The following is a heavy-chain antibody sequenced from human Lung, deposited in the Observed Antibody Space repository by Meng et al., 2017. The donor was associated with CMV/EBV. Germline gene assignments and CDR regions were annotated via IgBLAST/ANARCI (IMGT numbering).Heavy chain of an antibody. CDR3: ARGGSSSWSRRYNWFDP. CDR2: IIPIFGTA. V-gene: IGHV1-69*05. Sequence: SVXVSXXASGGTFSSYAISWVRQGPGQGLEWMGGIIPIFGTANYAQKFQGRVTITTDESTSTAYMELSSLRSEDTAVYYCARGGSSSWSRRYNWFDPWGQGXLVTVSS. CDR1: GGTFSSYA. J-gene: IGHJ5*02. D-gene: IGHD6-13*01.